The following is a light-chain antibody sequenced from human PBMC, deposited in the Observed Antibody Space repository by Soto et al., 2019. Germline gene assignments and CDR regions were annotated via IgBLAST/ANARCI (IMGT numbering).Light chain of an antibody. J-gene: IGLJ2*01. V-gene: IGLV2-14*01. Sequence: QSALTQPASMSGSPGQSITISCTGTSSDVGGYNYVCWYQQHPGKAPKLIIHDVSNRPSGVSHRFSGSKSGNTASLSISGLQAEDEADYYCSSYTSSSTVVFGGGTKVTVL. CDR2: DVS. CDR3: SSYTSSSTVV. CDR1: SSDVGGYNY.